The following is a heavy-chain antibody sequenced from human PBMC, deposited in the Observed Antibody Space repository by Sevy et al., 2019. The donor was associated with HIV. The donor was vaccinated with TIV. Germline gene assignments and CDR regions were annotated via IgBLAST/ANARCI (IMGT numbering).Heavy chain of an antibody. V-gene: IGHV1-69*13. CDR1: GGTFSSYA. J-gene: IGHJ6*02. D-gene: IGHD4-17*01. CDR2: IIPIFGTA. Sequence: ASVKVSCKASGGTFSSYAISWVRQAPGQGLEWMGGIIPIFGTANYAQKFQGRVTITADESTSTAYMELSSPRSEDTAVYYCARVATVVTPGYGMDVWGQGTTVTVSS. CDR3: ARVATVVTPGYGMDV.